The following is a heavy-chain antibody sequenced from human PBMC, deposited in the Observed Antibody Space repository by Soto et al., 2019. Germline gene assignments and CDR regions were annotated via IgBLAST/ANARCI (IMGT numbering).Heavy chain of an antibody. Sequence: VQLVESGGGVVQPGRSLRLSCAASGFTFSDYAMHWVRQAPGKGLEWVAVVSHDGRNTHYADSVKGRLTISRASSKNTVSLEMTSLRAEDTGVYYCAKGGRQWLVTSDFNYWGQGDVVTVSS. CDR2: VSHDGRNT. CDR3: AKGGRQWLVTSDFNY. CDR1: GFTFSDYA. D-gene: IGHD6-19*01. J-gene: IGHJ4*02. V-gene: IGHV3-30*18.